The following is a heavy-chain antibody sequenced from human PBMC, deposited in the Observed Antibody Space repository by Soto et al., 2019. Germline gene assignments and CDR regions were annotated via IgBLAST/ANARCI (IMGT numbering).Heavy chain of an antibody. CDR1: GASISGFY. J-gene: IGHJ4*02. CDR2: IYATGTT. Sequence: TLSLTCTVSGASISGFYWSWIRKSAGKGLERIGRIYATGTTDYNPSLKSRVMMSVDTSKNQFSLNLRSVTAADTAVYYCARLPSRHLVDYWGQGTLVTVSS. V-gene: IGHV4-4*07. D-gene: IGHD3-3*02. CDR3: ARLPSRHLVDY.